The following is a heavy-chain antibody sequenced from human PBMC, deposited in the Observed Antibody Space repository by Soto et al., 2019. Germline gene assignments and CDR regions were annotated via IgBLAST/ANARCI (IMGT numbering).Heavy chain of an antibody. D-gene: IGHD3-9*01. V-gene: IGHV1-8*01. CDR3: AKDVPIYDILTGYPDDAFDI. Sequence: GASVKVSCKASGYTFTSYDINWVRQATGQGLEWMGWMNPNSGNTGYAQKFQGRVTMTRNTSISTAYMELNSLRAEDTAVYYCAKDVPIYDILTGYPDDAFDIWGQGTMVTVSS. CDR1: GYTFTSYD. CDR2: MNPNSGNT. J-gene: IGHJ3*02.